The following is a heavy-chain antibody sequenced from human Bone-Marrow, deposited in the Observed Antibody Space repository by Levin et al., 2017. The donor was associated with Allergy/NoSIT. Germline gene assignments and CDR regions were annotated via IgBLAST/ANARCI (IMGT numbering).Heavy chain of an antibody. Sequence: PGGSLRLSCAASGFTFSSYSMNWVRQAPGKGLEWLSSISYSSTYIYYADSLRGRFTISRDNAKNSLYLQMNSLRDDDTAVYYCARDLGPGHCSAGSCYYFDHWGQGTLVTVSS. D-gene: IGHD2-15*01. CDR3: ARDLGPGHCSAGSCYYFDH. CDR1: GFTFSSYS. CDR2: ISYSSTYI. J-gene: IGHJ4*02. V-gene: IGHV3-21*01.